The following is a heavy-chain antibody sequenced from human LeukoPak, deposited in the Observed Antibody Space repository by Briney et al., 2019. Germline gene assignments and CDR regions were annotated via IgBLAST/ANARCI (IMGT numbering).Heavy chain of an antibody. D-gene: IGHD3-22*01. J-gene: IGHJ6*04. CDR1: GFTFSNYA. V-gene: IGHV3-23*01. Sequence: GGSLRLSCAASGFTFSNYAMSWVRQAPGKGLEWVSSINGRGGSTYYADSVKGRFTISRDNAKNTLYLQMNSLRAEDTAVYYCARGLGYYDCVDVWGKGTTVTISS. CDR3: ARGLGYYDCVDV. CDR2: INGRGGST.